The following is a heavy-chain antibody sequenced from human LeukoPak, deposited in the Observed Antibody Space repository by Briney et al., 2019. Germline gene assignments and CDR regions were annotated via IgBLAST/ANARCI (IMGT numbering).Heavy chain of an antibody. V-gene: IGHV4-4*07. D-gene: IGHD3-10*02. CDR1: GGSISTYY. J-gene: IGHJ4*02. CDR3: AGGPFVRSILEEYYFDS. Sequence: SETLSLTCTVPGGSISTYYWTWIRQPAGKGLEWIGRIYISGSTNYNPSLMSRLSMSLDTSKNQISLKLTSVTAADTAVYYCAGGPFVRSILEEYYFDSWGQGTLVTVSS. CDR2: IYISGST.